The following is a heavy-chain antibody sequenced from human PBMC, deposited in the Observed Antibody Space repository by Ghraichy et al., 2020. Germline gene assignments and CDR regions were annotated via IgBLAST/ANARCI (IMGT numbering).Heavy chain of an antibody. J-gene: IGHJ4*02. CDR2: IYDSGST. D-gene: IGHD1-26*01. CDR1: GASISSSY. Sequence: GSLRLSCAVSGASISSSYWSWIRQPPGRGLEWIGYIYDSGSTTYNPSLKSRFNIFIDTSRNQFFLRMNSVTATDTATYYCARRETRSGSYKYYYDYWGQGTRVTVSS. CDR3: ARRETRSGSYKYYYDY. V-gene: IGHV4-59*08.